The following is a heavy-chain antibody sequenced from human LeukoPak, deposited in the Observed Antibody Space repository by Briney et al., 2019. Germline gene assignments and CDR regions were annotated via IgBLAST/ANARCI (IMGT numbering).Heavy chain of an antibody. CDR1: GGSISSSTYY. CDR3: ARLRYSSPIYYYMDV. D-gene: IGHD4-11*01. J-gene: IGHJ6*03. CDR2: IYYSGTT. Sequence: SETLSLTCSVSGGSISSSTYYWDWVRQPPGKGLEWIGSIYYSGTTYYNPSLKSRVTISVDTSKNQFSLKLGSVTAADTAVYYCARLRYSSPIYYYMDVWGKGTTVTVSS. V-gene: IGHV4-39*01.